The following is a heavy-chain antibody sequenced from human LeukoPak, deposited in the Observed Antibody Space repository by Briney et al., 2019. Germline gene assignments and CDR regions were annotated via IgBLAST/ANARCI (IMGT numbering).Heavy chain of an antibody. Sequence: SETLSLTCTVSGGSISSYYWSWIRQPPGKGLEWIGYIYYSGSTNYKPSLKSRVTISVDTSKNQFSLKLSSVTAADTAVYYCARVPYDFTEGYYYMDVWGKGTTVTISS. V-gene: IGHV4-59*01. CDR3: ARVPYDFTEGYYYMDV. CDR1: GGSISSYY. CDR2: IYYSGST. D-gene: IGHD3-3*01. J-gene: IGHJ6*03.